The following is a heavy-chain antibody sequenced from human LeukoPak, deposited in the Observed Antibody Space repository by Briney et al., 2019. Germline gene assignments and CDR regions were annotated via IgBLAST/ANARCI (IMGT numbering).Heavy chain of an antibody. CDR3: AREMGGYPFDY. CDR2: ISGSGSTI. D-gene: IGHD5-12*01. V-gene: IGHV3-48*03. Sequence: SGGSLRLSCAASGFTFSSFEMNWVRQAPGKGLEWVSYISGSGSTIYYADSVKGRFTISRDNAKNSLYLQMNSLRAGDTAVYYCAREMGGYPFDYWGQGTLVTVSS. J-gene: IGHJ4*02. CDR1: GFTFSSFE.